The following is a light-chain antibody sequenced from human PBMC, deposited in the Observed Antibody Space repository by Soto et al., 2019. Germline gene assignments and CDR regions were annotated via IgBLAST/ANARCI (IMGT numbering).Light chain of an antibody. CDR1: QSVSSN. J-gene: IGKJ4*01. Sequence: EIVMTQSPATLSVSPGERATLSCRASQSVSSNLACYQHKPGQAPRLLIYGASTRATGIPARFSGSGSGTEFTLTISSLQSEDVAVYYCQQYNNWPPVLTFGGGTKVEIK. CDR3: QQYNNWPPVLT. CDR2: GAS. V-gene: IGKV3-15*01.